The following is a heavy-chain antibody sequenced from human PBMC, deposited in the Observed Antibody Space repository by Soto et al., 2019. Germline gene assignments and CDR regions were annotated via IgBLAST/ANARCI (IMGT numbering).Heavy chain of an antibody. Sequence: GGSLRLSCAGSGFTFSTYWMSWVRQAPGKGLEWVANIKQDGSEKYYVDSVKGRFTISRDNANNSLYLQMNSLRAEDTAIYYCAILMWDCSSISCCYWGQGTLVPVSA. J-gene: IGHJ4*02. CDR1: GFTFSTYW. V-gene: IGHV3-7*01. CDR2: IKQDGSEK. CDR3: AILMWDCSSISCCY. D-gene: IGHD2-2*01.